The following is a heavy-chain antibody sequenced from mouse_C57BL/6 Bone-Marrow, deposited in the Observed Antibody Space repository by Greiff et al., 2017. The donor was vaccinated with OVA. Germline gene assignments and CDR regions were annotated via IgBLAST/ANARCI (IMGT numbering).Heavy chain of an antibody. CDR2: ISSGGSYT. J-gene: IGHJ3*01. V-gene: IGHV5-6*01. CDR3: ARRGLRPWFAY. Sequence: EVQVVESGGDLVKPGGSLKLSCAASGFTFSSYGMSWVRQTPDKRLEWVATISSGGSYTYYPDSVKGRFTISRDNAKNTLYLQMSSLKSEDTAMYYCARRGLRPWFAYWGQGTLVTVSA. CDR1: GFTFSSYG. D-gene: IGHD2-4*01.